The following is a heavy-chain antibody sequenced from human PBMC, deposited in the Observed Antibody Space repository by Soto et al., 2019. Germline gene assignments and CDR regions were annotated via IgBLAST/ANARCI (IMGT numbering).Heavy chain of an antibody. Sequence: GGSLRRSWAASGFTFSDYYMTWLRQAPGKGPECISCISFGSSFTNYADSVVGRFTISRDNAKNTLYLQMNSLRVEDTAVYSCARGLSRRILNYLEPWGQGVLVNVSS. D-gene: IGHD2-15*01. CDR1: GFTFSDYY. CDR2: ISFGSSFT. V-gene: IGHV3-11*06. CDR3: ARGLSRRILNYLEP. J-gene: IGHJ5*02.